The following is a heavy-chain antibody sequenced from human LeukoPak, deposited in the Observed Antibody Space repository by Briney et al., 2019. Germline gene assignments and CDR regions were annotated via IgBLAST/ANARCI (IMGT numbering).Heavy chain of an antibody. CDR2: IYAGGST. V-gene: IGHV3-53*01. D-gene: IGHD2-15*01. J-gene: IGHJ4*02. CDR3: ARHMTKWDIVVVVAAN. CDR1: GCTVSSNY. Sequence: GGSLRLSCAASGCTVSSNYMSWVRQAPGKGLEWVSVIYAGGSTYYADSVKGRFTISRDNSKNALYLQMNSLRAEDTAVYYCARHMTKWDIVVVVAANWGQGTLVTVSS.